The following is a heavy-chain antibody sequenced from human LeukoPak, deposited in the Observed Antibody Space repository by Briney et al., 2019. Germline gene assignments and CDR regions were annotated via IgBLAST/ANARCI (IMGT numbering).Heavy chain of an antibody. V-gene: IGHV4-30-2*01. J-gene: IGHJ4*02. CDR1: CGSISSGGYS. CDR3: ARNYYDSSAYYYFLDY. CDR2: IYHSGST. Sequence: SQTLSLTCAVSCGSISSGGYSWSWIRQPPGKGLEWIGYIYHSGSTYYNPSLKSRVTISVDRSKNQFSLKLSSVTAADTAVYYCARNYYDSSAYYYFLDYWGQGTLVNVSS. D-gene: IGHD3-22*01.